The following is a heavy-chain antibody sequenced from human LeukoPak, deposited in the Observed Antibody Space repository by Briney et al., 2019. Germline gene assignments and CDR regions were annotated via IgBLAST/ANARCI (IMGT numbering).Heavy chain of an antibody. D-gene: IGHD3-22*01. V-gene: IGHV3-66*01. CDR1: GFTVTSNY. CDR2: IYNDGRT. CDR3: ARESSGYYLSY. J-gene: IGHJ4*02. Sequence: GGSLRLSCAASGFTVTSNYMSWVRQAPGKGLEWVSVIYNDGRTYYADSVKGRFTISRDNSKNTLYLQINSLRAEDTAVYYCARESSGYYLSYWGQGTLVTVSS.